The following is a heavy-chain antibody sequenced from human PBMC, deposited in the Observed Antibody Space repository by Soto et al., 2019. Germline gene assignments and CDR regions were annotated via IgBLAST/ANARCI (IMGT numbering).Heavy chain of an antibody. CDR3: ATGGHYYDDAIDI. V-gene: IGHV1-24*01. D-gene: IGHD3-22*01. CDR2: FDPEDGET. Sequence: GASVKVSCKVSGYTLTELSMHWVRQAHGKGLEWMGGFDPEDGETIYAQKFQGRVTMTEDTSTDTAYMELSSLRSEDTAAYYCATGGHYYDDAIDIWGQGTMVTV. J-gene: IGHJ3*02. CDR1: GYTLTELS.